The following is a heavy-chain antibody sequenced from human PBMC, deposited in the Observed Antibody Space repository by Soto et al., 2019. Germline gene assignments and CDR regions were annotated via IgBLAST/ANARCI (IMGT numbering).Heavy chain of an antibody. CDR1: GGSFSGYY. CDR3: ARGDLQRDF. V-gene: IGHV4-34*01. J-gene: IGHJ4*02. Sequence: SETLSLTCAVYGGSFSGYYWSWIRQPPGKGLEWIGEINHSGSTNYNPSLKSRVTISVDTSKNQFSLKVNSVTAADTAVYYCARGDLQRDFWGQGTLVTVSS. CDR2: INHSGST.